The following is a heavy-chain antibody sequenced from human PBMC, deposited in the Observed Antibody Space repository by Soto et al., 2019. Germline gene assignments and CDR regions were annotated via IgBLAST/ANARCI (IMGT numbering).Heavy chain of an antibody. CDR1: GYTFTTYD. J-gene: IGHJ5*02. Sequence: QVQLVQSGAEVKKPGASVKVSCTTSGYTFTTYDINWVRQATGQGFEWMGWMNPNSGNTGYAQKFQGRVTMNRDTSISTAYMELSSLRSEDTAVYYCVRNLNGFDPWGQGTLVTVSS. CDR3: VRNLNGFDP. V-gene: IGHV1-8*02. CDR2: MNPNSGNT.